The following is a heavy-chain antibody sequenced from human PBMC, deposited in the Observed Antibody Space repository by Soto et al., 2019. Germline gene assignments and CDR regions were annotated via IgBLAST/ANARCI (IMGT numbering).Heavy chain of an antibody. CDR1: GFTFSSYA. Sequence: GGSLRLSCAASGFTFSSYAMSWVRQAPGKGLEWVSAISGSGSSTYYADSVKGRFTISRDNSKNTLYLQMNSLRAEDTAVYYCAKGRVRGPQPGDYYYGMDVWGQGTTVTVSS. CDR2: ISGSGSST. D-gene: IGHD3-10*01. V-gene: IGHV3-23*01. CDR3: AKGRVRGPQPGDYYYGMDV. J-gene: IGHJ6*02.